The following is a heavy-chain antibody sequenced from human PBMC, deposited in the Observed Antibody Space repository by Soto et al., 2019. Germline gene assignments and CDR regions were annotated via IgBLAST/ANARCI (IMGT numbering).Heavy chain of an antibody. Sequence: GGSLRLSCAASGFTFDDYAMHWVRQAPGKGLEWVSGISWNSGSIGYADSVKGRFTISRDNAKNSLYLQMNSLRAEDTALYYCAKDSLIFGVGEGHYFDYWGQGTLVTVSS. CDR1: GFTFDDYA. J-gene: IGHJ4*02. V-gene: IGHV3-9*01. D-gene: IGHD3-3*01. CDR3: AKDSLIFGVGEGHYFDY. CDR2: ISWNSGSI.